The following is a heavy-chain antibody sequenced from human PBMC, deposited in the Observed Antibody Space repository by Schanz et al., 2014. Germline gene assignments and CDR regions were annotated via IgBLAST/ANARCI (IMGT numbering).Heavy chain of an antibody. V-gene: IGHV3-23*04. CDR3: ARKVVATIGGYYDN. J-gene: IGHJ4*02. D-gene: IGHD5-12*01. CDR2: ISGSGGST. Sequence: EVQLVESGGGLVQPGGSLRLSCAASGFTFGDYAMTWVRQAPGKGLEWVIVISGSGGSTYYADSVRGRFTMSRDNAENTLFLQMNSLRAEDTAVYYCARKVVATIGGYYDNWGQGTLVIVSS. CDR1: GFTFGDYA.